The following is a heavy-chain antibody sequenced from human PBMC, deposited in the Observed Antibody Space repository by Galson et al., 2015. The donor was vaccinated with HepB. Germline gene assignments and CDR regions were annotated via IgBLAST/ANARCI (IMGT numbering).Heavy chain of an antibody. V-gene: IGHV3-7*01. D-gene: IGHD6-19*01. CDR1: GLTFTGYW. Sequence: SLRLSCAVSGLTFTGYWMAWVRHAPGKGLEWVANTKQDESEKFYLDSVRGRFTISRDNARNSLYLQMNSPRAEDTSVYYCAKVDGFGWYMDSWGQGTLVTVSS. J-gene: IGHJ4*02. CDR3: AKVDGFGWYMDS. CDR2: TKQDESEK.